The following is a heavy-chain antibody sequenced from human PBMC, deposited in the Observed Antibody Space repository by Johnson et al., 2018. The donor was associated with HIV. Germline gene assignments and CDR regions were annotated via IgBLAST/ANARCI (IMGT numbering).Heavy chain of an antibody. CDR1: GFTFSSYG. D-gene: IGHD3-3*01. V-gene: IGHV3-33*06. J-gene: IGHJ3*02. CDR3: AKDSSVLRCFDI. Sequence: QVQLVESGGGVVQPGRSLRLSCAASGFTFSSYGMHWVRQAPGKGLEWVAVIWYDGSNKYYADSVKGRFTISRDNSKNTLYLQMNSLRAEDTAVYYCAKDSSVLRCFDIWGQGTMVTVSS. CDR2: IWYDGSNK.